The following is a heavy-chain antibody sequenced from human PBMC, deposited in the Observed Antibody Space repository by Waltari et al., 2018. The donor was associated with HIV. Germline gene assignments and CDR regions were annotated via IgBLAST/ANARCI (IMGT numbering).Heavy chain of an antibody. CDR2: INSGGVST. CDR1: GFTFSSYW. V-gene: IGHV3-74*01. D-gene: IGHD2-2*03. Sequence: EVQLVESGGGLVQPGGSLRLSCAAAGFTFSSYWMHWVRQAPGKGLVWVSRINSGGVSTSIAGSVKGRFTISRDNAKNTLYLQMNSLRAEDTAVYYWARVGYGSSTSCPGMDVWGQGTTVTVSS. CDR3: ARVGYGSSTSCPGMDV. J-gene: IGHJ6*02.